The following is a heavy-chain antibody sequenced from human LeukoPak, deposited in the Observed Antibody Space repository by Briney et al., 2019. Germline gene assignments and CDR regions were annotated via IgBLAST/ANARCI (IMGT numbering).Heavy chain of an antibody. Sequence: GRSLRLSCAAAGFTFSSYAMHWVRQAPGKGLEWVAVISYDGSNKYYADSVKGRFTISRDNSKNTLYLQMNSLRAEDTAVYYCARDRVGATDYFDYWGQGTLVTVSS. D-gene: IGHD1-26*01. CDR3: ARDRVGATDYFDY. V-gene: IGHV3-30-3*01. CDR2: ISYDGSNK. CDR1: GFTFSSYA. J-gene: IGHJ4*01.